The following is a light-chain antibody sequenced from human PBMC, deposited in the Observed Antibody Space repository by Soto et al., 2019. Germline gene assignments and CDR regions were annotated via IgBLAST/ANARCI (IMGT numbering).Light chain of an antibody. CDR3: QQSYSTPRT. CDR2: AAS. CDR1: QSINSY. V-gene: IGKV1-39*01. Sequence: DIQMTQSPSSLSASVGDRVTITCRASQSINSYLNWYQQKPGRAPKLLIYAASSFHSGVPSRFSGSGSGTDFTLTISSLQPEDFATYYCQQSYSTPRTFGQGTKVEIK. J-gene: IGKJ1*01.